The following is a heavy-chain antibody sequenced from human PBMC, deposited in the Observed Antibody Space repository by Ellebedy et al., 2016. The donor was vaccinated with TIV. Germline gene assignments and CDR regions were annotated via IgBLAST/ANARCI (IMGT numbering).Heavy chain of an antibody. V-gene: IGHV5-51*01. J-gene: IGHJ6*02. CDR1: GYSFTSYW. Sequence: GESLKISCKGSGYSFTSYWIGWVRQMPGKGLEWMGIIYPGDSDTRYSPSFQGQVTISADKSISTAYLQWSSLKASDTAMYYCARVLRLPGDYYYGMDVWGQGTTVTVSS. D-gene: IGHD2-15*01. CDR3: ARVLRLPGDYYYGMDV. CDR2: IYPGDSDT.